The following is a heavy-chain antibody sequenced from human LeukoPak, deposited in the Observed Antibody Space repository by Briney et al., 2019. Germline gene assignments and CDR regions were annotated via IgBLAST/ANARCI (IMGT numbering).Heavy chain of an antibody. CDR3: AREVYYYDSSGYYYFGY. V-gene: IGHV3-7*01. CDR2: IKQDGSEK. J-gene: IGHJ4*02. CDR1: GFTFSSYW. Sequence: GGSLRLSCAASGFTFSSYWMSWVRQAPGKGLEWVANIKQDGSEKYYVDSVKGRFTISRDNAKNSLYLQMNSLRAEDTAVYYCAREVYYYDSSGYYYFGYWGQGTLVTVSS. D-gene: IGHD3-22*01.